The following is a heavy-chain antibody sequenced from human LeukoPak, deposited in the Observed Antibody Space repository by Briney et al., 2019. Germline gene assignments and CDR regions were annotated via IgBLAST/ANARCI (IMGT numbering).Heavy chain of an antibody. D-gene: IGHD3-22*01. CDR1: GFTFSSYW. Sequence: QPGGSLRLSCAASGFTFSSYWMSWVRQAPGKGLEWVANIKQDGSEKYYVDSVKGRFTIPRDNAKNSLYLQMNSLRAEDTAVYYCARTLYYYDSSGYGGIGYWGQGTLVTVSS. J-gene: IGHJ4*02. CDR3: ARTLYYYDSSGYGGIGY. V-gene: IGHV3-7*01. CDR2: IKQDGSEK.